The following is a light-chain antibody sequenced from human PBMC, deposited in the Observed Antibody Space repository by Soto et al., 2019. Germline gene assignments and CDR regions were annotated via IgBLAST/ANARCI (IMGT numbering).Light chain of an antibody. CDR3: QQFIDGWT. J-gene: IGKJ1*01. V-gene: IGKV1-39*01. CDR1: QSISSY. CDR2: AAS. Sequence: DIQMTQSPSSLSASVGDRVTITCRASQSISSYLNWYQQKPRKAPKLLIYAASSLQSGVPSRFSGSGSGTDFTLTISSLQPDDFATYYCQQFIDGWTFGQGTKVDIK.